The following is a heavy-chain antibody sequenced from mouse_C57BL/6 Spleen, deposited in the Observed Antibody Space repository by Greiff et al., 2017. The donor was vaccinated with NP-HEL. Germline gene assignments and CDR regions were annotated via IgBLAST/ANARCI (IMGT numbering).Heavy chain of an antibody. D-gene: IGHD1-2*01. CDR3: ARRRSHYNEGYAMDY. CDR2: IWSGGST. Sequence: QVQLKQSGPGLVQPSQSLSITCTVSGFSLTGYGVHWVRQSPGKGLEWLGLIWSGGSTVYNAAYISRLGISKDNSKSQVVFKMNRLQADDTAMYYCARRRSHYNEGYAMDYWGQGTSVTVSS. V-gene: IGHV2-2*01. CDR1: GFSLTGYG. J-gene: IGHJ4*01.